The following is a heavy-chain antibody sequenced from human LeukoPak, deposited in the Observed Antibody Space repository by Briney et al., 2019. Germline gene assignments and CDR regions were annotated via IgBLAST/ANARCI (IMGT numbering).Heavy chain of an antibody. CDR2: IYYSGST. Sequence: PSETLSLTCTVSGVSISSYYWSWIRQPPGKGLEWIGYIYYSGSTSYNPSLKSRVTISVDTSKNQFSLKLSSVTAADTAVYYCARAYSYGPPFDYWGQGTLVTVSS. V-gene: IGHV4-59*01. CDR1: GVSISSYY. CDR3: ARAYSYGPPFDY. D-gene: IGHD5-18*01. J-gene: IGHJ4*02.